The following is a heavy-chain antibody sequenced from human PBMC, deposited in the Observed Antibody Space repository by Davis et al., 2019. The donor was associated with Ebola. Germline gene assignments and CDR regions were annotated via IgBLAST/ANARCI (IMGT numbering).Heavy chain of an antibody. CDR2: IDGGGGST. V-gene: IGHV3-64*04. J-gene: IGHJ6*02. CDR1: GFTFSSYT. CDR3: ARHLAYYYGMDV. Sequence: GGSLRLSCSASGFTFSSYTMHWVRQAPGKRLEYVSFIDGGGGSTYYADSVRGRFTISRDNSKNTLYLQMNSLRAEDTAVYYCARHLAYYYGMDVWGQGTTVTVSS.